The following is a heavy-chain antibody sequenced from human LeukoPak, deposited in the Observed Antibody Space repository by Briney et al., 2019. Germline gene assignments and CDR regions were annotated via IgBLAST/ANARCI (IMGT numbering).Heavy chain of an antibody. D-gene: IGHD3-22*01. CDR1: GGSISSGDYY. J-gene: IGHJ4*02. V-gene: IGHV4-30-4*01. Sequence: SQTLSLTCTVSGGSISSGDYYWRWIRQPPGKGLEWIGYIYYSGSTYYNPSLKSRVTISVDTSKNQFSLKLSSVTAADTAVYYCAREVNYYDSSGYYDYWGQGTLVTVSS. CDR2: IYYSGST. CDR3: AREVNYYDSSGYYDY.